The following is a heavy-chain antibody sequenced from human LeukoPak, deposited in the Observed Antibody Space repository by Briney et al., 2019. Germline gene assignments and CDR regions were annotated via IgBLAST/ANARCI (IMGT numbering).Heavy chain of an antibody. D-gene: IGHD3-10*01. CDR2: IYHSGST. V-gene: IGHV4-4*02. CDR3: AGIPGFGELANAFDI. J-gene: IGHJ3*02. Sequence: PSETLSLTCAVSGGSISSGSWWNWVRQPPGKGLEWIGEIYHSGSTNCNPSLKSRVTISLDKSKNQFSLKLTSVTAADTAVYHCAGIPGFGELANAFDIWGQGTMVTVSS. CDR1: GGSISSGSW.